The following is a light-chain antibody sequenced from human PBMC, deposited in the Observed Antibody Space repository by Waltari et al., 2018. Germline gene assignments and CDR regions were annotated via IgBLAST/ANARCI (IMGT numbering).Light chain of an antibody. V-gene: IGKV1-39*01. CDR3: QQSYDSPGT. Sequence: IQMTQSPSSLSAFVGDSVPITCRARQSISKYLIWYQQKVGKVPKLQIYTASNLQSGVPSRFTGSGFGTDFTLSFSSLQPEDFATYYCQQSYDSPGTFGHGTKLDIK. J-gene: IGKJ2*02. CDR2: TAS. CDR1: QSISKY.